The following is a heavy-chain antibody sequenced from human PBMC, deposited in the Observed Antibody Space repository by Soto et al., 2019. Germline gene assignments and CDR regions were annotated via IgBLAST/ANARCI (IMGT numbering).Heavy chain of an antibody. V-gene: IGHV1-58*02. CDR2: IVVGSGNT. CDR1: GFTFTSSA. J-gene: IGHJ4*02. CDR3: ASSPTGTGSDY. D-gene: IGHD6-6*01. Sequence: SVKVSCKASGFTFTSSAMQWVRQARGQRLEWIGWIVVGSGNTNYAQKFQERVTITRDRSISTAYMELSSLRSEDTAMYYCASSPTGTGSDYWGQGTLVTVSS.